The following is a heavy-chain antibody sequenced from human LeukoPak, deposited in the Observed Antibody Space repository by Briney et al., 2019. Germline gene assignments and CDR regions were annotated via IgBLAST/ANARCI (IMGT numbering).Heavy chain of an antibody. Sequence: GASVKVSCKSSGYIFTGYYMHWVRQAPVQGLEWMGIINPSGGSTSYAQKFQGRVTMTSDTSTSTVYMELHSLRSEDTAVYFCARVGITAATADYWGQGTLVTVSS. D-gene: IGHD4-23*01. CDR2: INPSGGST. J-gene: IGHJ4*02. V-gene: IGHV1-46*01. CDR3: ARVGITAATADY. CDR1: GYIFTGYY.